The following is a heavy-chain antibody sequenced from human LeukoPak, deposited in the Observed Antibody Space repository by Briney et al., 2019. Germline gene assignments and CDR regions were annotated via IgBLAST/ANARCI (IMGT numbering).Heavy chain of an antibody. V-gene: IGHV1-46*02. Sequence: ASVKVSCKASGYAFNSYYIHWVRQAPGQGLEWMGIINPSGGSTSYAQKFQGRVTMTTDTSTSTAYMELRSLRSDDTAVYYCARDLYGSPYYYYYGMDVWGQGTTVTVSS. J-gene: IGHJ6*02. CDR3: ARDLYGSPYYYYYGMDV. D-gene: IGHD3-10*01. CDR1: GYAFNSYY. CDR2: INPSGGST.